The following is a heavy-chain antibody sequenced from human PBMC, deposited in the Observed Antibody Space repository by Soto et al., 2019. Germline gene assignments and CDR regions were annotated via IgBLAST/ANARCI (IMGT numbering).Heavy chain of an antibody. Sequence: PSETLSLTCTVSGGSINNNYWSWIRQPPGKGLEWIGYIYSSGSTKYNPSLRSRVTISLDTSKNQFSLKLSSVTAADTAVYYCARGYTGHDYWGQGTLVTVSS. CDR3: ARGYTGHDY. CDR1: GGSINNNY. J-gene: IGHJ4*02. V-gene: IGHV4-59*01. D-gene: IGHD5-18*01. CDR2: IYSSGST.